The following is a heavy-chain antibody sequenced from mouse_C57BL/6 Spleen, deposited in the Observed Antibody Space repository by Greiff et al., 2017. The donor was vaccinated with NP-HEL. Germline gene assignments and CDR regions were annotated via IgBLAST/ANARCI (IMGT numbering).Heavy chain of an antibody. CDR1: GYAFSSSW. CDR2: IYPGDGDT. Sequence: QVQLQQSGPELVKPGASVKISCKASGYAFSSSWMNWVKQRPGKGLEWIGRIYPGDGDTNSNGKFKGKATLTADKSSSTAYMQLSSLTSEDSAVYFCARNYGSSSFDYWGQGTTLTVSS. V-gene: IGHV1-82*01. D-gene: IGHD1-1*01. CDR3: ARNYGSSSFDY. J-gene: IGHJ2*01.